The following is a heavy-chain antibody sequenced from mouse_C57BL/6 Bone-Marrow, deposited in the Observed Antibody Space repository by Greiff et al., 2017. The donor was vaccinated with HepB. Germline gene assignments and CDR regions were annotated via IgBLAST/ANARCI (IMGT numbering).Heavy chain of an antibody. V-gene: IGHV3-8*01. D-gene: IGHD3-2*02. CDR2: ISYSGST. Sequence: EVQLKESGPGLAKPSQTLSLTCSVTGYSITSDYWNWIRKFPGNKLEYMGYISYSGSTYYNPSLKSRISITRDTSKNQYYLQLNSVTTEDTATYYCARGSDSSGQVDYYAMDYWGQGTSVTVSS. J-gene: IGHJ4*01. CDR1: GYSITSDY. CDR3: ARGSDSSGQVDYYAMDY.